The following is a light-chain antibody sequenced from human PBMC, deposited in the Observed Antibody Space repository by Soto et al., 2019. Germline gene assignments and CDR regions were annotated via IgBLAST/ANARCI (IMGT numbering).Light chain of an antibody. CDR3: SSYAVSRTPVV. V-gene: IGLV2-8*01. CDR1: SSDVGGYNF. J-gene: IGLJ2*01. CDR2: DVT. Sequence: QSALTQPPSASGSPGQSGTISCTGASSDVGGYNFVSWYEQHPGKAPKLMIYDVTERPSGVPDRFSGSKSGNTASLTVSGLQAEDEADYYCSSYAVSRTPVVFGGGTKLTVL.